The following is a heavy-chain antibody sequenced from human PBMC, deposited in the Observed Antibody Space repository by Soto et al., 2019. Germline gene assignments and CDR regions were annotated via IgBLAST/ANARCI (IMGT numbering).Heavy chain of an antibody. CDR3: ARMDNGATYQTCDS. D-gene: IGHD2-8*01. CDR1: GGSISNRDDC. J-gene: IGHJ4*02. CDR2: LCSGRST. Sequence: QLQLQQSGPGLVKPSETLPLTCTVSGGSISNRDDCWGWIRQPPGKGLEWIGNLCSGRSTNYNPSLHSRVTVSADTSKNQISLKLSSVTAADTAVYYCARMDNGATYQTCDSWGQGTLVTVSS. V-gene: IGHV4-39*01.